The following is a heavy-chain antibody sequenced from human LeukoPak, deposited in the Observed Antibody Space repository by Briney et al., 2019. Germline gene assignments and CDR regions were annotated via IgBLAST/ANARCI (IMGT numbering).Heavy chain of an antibody. CDR1: GASVSSGQSY. Sequence: PSETLSLTCTVSGASVSSGQSYWSWIRQPAGKGLEWIGSIHHSGTTYFNPSLESRVIQSVDTSNNQFSLKVKFVTAADTAVYYCARGNRWYQEFDPWGQGTFVAVSS. D-gene: IGHD2-2*01. V-gene: IGHV4-38-2*02. J-gene: IGHJ5*02. CDR2: IHHSGTT. CDR3: ARGNRWYQEFDP.